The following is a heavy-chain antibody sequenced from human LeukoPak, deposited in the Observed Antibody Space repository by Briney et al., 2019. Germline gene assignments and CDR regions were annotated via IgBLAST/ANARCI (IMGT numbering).Heavy chain of an antibody. Sequence: GASVKVSCKASGGTFSSYAISWVRQAPGQGLEWMGRTIPILGIANYAQKFQGRVTITADKSTSTAYMELSSLRSEDTAVYYCARPNGDYRNYYYGMDVWGQGTTVTVSS. CDR1: GGTFSSYA. V-gene: IGHV1-69*04. J-gene: IGHJ6*02. CDR2: TIPILGIA. CDR3: ARPNGDYRNYYYGMDV. D-gene: IGHD4-17*01.